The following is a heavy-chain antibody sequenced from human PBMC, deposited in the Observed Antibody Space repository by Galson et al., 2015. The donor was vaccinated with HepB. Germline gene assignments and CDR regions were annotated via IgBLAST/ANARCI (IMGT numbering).Heavy chain of an antibody. D-gene: IGHD2-2*01. V-gene: IGHV3-33*01. CDR3: ARDSCSSTSCYSILYYFDY. CDR2: IWYDGSNK. Sequence: SLRLSCAASGFTFSSYGMHWVRQAPGKGLEWVAVIWYDGSNKYYADSVKGRFTISRDNSKNTLYLQMNSLRAEDTAVYYCARDSCSSTSCYSILYYFDYWGQG. J-gene: IGHJ4*02. CDR1: GFTFSSYG.